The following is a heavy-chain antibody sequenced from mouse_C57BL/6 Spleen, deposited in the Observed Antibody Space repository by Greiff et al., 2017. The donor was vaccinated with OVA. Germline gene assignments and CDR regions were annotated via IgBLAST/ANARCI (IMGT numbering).Heavy chain of an antibody. V-gene: IGHV5-12*01. CDR2: ISNGGGST. J-gene: IGHJ1*03. CDR1: GFTFSDYY. D-gene: IGHD1-1*01. Sequence: EVMLVESGGGLVQPGGSLKLSCAASGFTFSDYYMYWVRQTPEKRLEWVAYISNGGGSTYYPDTVKGRFTISRDNAKNTLYLQMSRLKSEDTAMYYCARQHYGSIYWYFDVWGTGTTVTVSS. CDR3: ARQHYGSIYWYFDV.